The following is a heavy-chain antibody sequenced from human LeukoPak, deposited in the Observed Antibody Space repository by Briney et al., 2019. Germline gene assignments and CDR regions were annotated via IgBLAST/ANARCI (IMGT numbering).Heavy chain of an antibody. J-gene: IGHJ6*02. CDR1: GFTFSSYA. D-gene: IGHD4-17*01. CDR3: AKGAGGDYVYYYYGMDV. V-gene: IGHV3-23*01. Sequence: GGSLRLSCAASGFTFSSYAMSWVRQAPGKGLEWVSAISGSGGSTYYADSVKGRFTISRDNSKNTLYLQMNSLRAEDTAVYYCAKGAGGDYVYYYYGMDVWGQGTTVTVSS. CDR2: ISGSGGST.